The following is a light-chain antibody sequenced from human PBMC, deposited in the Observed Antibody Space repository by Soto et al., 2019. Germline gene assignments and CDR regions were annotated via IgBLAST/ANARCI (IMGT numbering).Light chain of an antibody. J-gene: IGKJ3*01. Sequence: EIVLTQSPATLSLSPGERATLSCRASQSVSSYLAWYQQKPDQAPRLLIYDASNRATGIPARFSGSGSGTDFTLTISSLEPEDCAVYYCQQRSNWPLTFGTGTKVDIK. CDR2: DAS. V-gene: IGKV3-11*01. CDR3: QQRSNWPLT. CDR1: QSVSSY.